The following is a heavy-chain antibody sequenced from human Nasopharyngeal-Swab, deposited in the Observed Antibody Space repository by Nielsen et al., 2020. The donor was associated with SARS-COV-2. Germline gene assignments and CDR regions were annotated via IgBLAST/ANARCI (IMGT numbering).Heavy chain of an antibody. Sequence: VRQATGKGLEWVSVIFGGGSTYHANSLRGRFTISRHDSKNTLYLQMNDLRTEDTAMYYCAGGADGYNYRSDYWGQGTLVTVSS. CDR2: IFGGGST. J-gene: IGHJ4*02. D-gene: IGHD5-24*01. V-gene: IGHV3-53*04. CDR3: AGGADGYNYRSDY.